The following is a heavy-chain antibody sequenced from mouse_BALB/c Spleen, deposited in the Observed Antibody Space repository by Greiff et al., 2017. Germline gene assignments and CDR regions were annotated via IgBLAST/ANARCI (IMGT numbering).Heavy chain of an antibody. V-gene: IGHV3-8*02. CDR1: GDSITSGY. D-gene: IGHD2-1*01. CDR3: ARYHGNSYYYAMDY. J-gene: IGHJ4*01. Sequence: EVQVVESGPSLVKPSQTLSLTCSVTGDSITSGYWNWIRKFPGNKLEYMGYISYSGSTYYNPSLKSRISITRDTSKNQYYLQLNSVTTEDTATYYCARYHGNSYYYAMDYWGQGTSVTVSS. CDR2: ISYSGST.